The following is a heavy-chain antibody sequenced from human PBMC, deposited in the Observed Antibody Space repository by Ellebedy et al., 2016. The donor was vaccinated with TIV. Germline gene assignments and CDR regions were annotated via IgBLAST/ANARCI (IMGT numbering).Heavy chain of an antibody. CDR1: GFKFDDYG. CDR3: ARENYVDNSYYFDY. J-gene: IGHJ4*02. CDR2: INWNGAAT. V-gene: IGHV3-20*04. Sequence: LSLTCVASGFKFDDYGMNWVRQTPGKGLEWVSGINWNGAATGYADSVKGRFTISRDNARNSLYLQLNSLRPEDTALYFCARENYVDNSYYFDYWGPGTLVTVAS. D-gene: IGHD4-17*01.